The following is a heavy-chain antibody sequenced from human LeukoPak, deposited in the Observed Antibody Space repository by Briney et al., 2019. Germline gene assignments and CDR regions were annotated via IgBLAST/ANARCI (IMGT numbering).Heavy chain of an antibody. V-gene: IGHV3-23*01. CDR1: GFTFSSYA. CDR2: IDASGGST. D-gene: IGHD6-19*01. J-gene: IGHJ5*02. Sequence: PGGSLRLSCAASGFTFSSYAMTWVRQAPGKGLEWVSSIDASGGSTYYADSVKGRFTVSRDNSKNTFFLQMNTLRAADTAAYYCAKGSGSGWYGWFAPWGQGTLVTVSS. CDR3: AKGSGSGWYGWFAP.